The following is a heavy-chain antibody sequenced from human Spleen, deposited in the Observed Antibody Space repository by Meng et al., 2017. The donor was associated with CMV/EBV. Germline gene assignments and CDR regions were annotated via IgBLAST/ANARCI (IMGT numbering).Heavy chain of an antibody. CDR2: ISSSSSTI. J-gene: IGHJ4*02. CDR3: AKDRAIHSSSYYFDY. V-gene: IGHV3-48*04. CDR1: RFTISSYS. Sequence: GESLKISCAASRFTISSYSMNWVRQAPGKGLEWVSYISSSSSTIYYADSVKGRFTISRDNAKNSLYLQMNSLRAEDTAVYYCAKDRAIHSSSYYFDYWGQGTLVTVSS. D-gene: IGHD6-6*01.